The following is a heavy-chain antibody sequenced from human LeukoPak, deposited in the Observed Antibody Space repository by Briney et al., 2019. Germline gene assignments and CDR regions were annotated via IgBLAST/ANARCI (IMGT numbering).Heavy chain of an antibody. CDR2: INPSGGST. Sequence: ASVKVSCKASGYTFTGYYMHWVRQAPGQGLEWMGIINPSGGSTSYAQKFQGRVTMTRDTSTSTVYMELSSLRSEDTAVYYCARGDTAMDSTYYYYMDVWGKGTTVTVSS. CDR3: ARGDTAMDSTYYYYMDV. J-gene: IGHJ6*03. D-gene: IGHD5-18*01. V-gene: IGHV1-46*01. CDR1: GYTFTGYY.